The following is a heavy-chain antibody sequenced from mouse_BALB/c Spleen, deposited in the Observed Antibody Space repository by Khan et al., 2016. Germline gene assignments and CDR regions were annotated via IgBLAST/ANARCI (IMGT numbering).Heavy chain of an antibody. CDR2: ISYSGST. V-gene: IGHV3-2*02. Sequence: EVQLQESGPGLVKPSQTLSLTCTVTGYSITSDYAWNWIRQFPGNKLEWMGYISYSGSTSYNPSLKSRISITRDTSKNQFFLQLNSVTTEDTATYYCASYFDYWGQGTTLTVSS. J-gene: IGHJ2*01. CDR3: ASYFDY. CDR1: GYSITSDYA.